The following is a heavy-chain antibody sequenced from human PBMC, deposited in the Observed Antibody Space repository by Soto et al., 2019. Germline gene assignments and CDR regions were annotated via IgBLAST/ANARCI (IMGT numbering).Heavy chain of an antibody. J-gene: IGHJ4*02. CDR1: GYIFANDW. CDR2: IFPCDSDT. Sequence: GESLKNSCQCSGYIFANDWIAWVRQMPVKGLEWMGIIFPCDSDTRYSPSFQGQVTISADKSINTAYLQWSSLKASDTAVYYCARRVAAHPYFDFWGQGALVTVSS. D-gene: IGHD6-6*01. CDR3: ARRVAAHPYFDF. V-gene: IGHV5-51*01.